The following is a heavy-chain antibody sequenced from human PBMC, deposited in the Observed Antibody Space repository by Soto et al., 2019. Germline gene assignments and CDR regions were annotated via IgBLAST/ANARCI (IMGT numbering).Heavy chain of an antibody. CDR2: IYYSGST. Sequence: SETLSLTCTVSGGSISSYYWSWIRQPPGKGLEWIGYIYYSGSTNYNPSLKSRVTISVDTSKNQFSLKLSSVTAADTAVYYCARDNGVSFDYWGQGTLVTVSS. V-gene: IGHV4-59*01. D-gene: IGHD2-8*01. J-gene: IGHJ4*02. CDR3: ARDNGVSFDY. CDR1: GGSISSYY.